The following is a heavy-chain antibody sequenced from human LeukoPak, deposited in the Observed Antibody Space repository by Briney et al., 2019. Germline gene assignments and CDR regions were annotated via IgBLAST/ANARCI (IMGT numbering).Heavy chain of an antibody. CDR3: ARVKTMIIVVSLFDY. CDR2: INPNSGGT. Sequence: ASVKVSCKASGYTFTGYYMHWVRQAPGQGLEWMGWINPNSGGTNYAQKFQGRVTMTRDTSISTAYMELSRLTSDDTAVYYCARVKTMIIVVSLFDYWGQGTLVTVS. D-gene: IGHD3-22*01. J-gene: IGHJ4*02. CDR1: GYTFTGYY. V-gene: IGHV1-2*02.